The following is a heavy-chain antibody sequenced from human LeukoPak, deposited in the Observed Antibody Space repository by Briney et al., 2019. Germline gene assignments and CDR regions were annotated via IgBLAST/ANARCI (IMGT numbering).Heavy chain of an antibody. CDR2: IKSPVNGATT. CDR3: TADLPASAAYAFDY. D-gene: IGHD6-13*01. V-gene: IGHV3-15*01. J-gene: IGHJ4*02. CDR1: GINFNYAW. Sequence: GGSLRLSCAASGINFNYAWMSWVRQAPGKGLEWVARIKSPVNGATTDYAPFVKGRFIISRDDSKTTVFLHMNSLNIEDTALYYCTADLPASAAYAFDYWGQGALVTVSS.